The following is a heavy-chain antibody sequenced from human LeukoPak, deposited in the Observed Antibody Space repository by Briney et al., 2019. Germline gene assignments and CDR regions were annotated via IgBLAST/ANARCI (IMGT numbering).Heavy chain of an antibody. D-gene: IGHD6-25*01. CDR2: IYENVNT. Sequence: SEALSLACSVSGGSIRSSHSFWGWIRQPLGKGLEWIATIYENVNTYYSPSLKSRVTISVDTSNHEFSLNLNSVTAADTATYYCARATAAPSSYYFDHWGQGTPVTVSS. J-gene: IGHJ4*02. V-gene: IGHV4-39*07. CDR1: GGSIRSSHSF. CDR3: ARATAAPSSYYFDH.